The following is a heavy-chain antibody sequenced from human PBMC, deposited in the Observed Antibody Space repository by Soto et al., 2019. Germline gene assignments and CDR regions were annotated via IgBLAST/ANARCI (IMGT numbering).Heavy chain of an antibody. CDR3: ARGGEQWLPRDNWFDP. CDR2: IGTAGDT. Sequence: GGSLRLSCAASGFTFSSYDMHWVRQATGKGLEWVSAIGTAGDTYYPGSVKGRFTISRENAKNSLYLQMNSLRAEDTAVYYCARGGEQWLPRDNWFDPWGQGTLVTVSS. D-gene: IGHD6-19*01. J-gene: IGHJ5*02. CDR1: GFTFSSYD. V-gene: IGHV3-13*01.